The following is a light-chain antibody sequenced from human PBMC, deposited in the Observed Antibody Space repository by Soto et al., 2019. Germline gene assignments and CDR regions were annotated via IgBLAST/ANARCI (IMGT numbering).Light chain of an antibody. J-gene: IGKJ1*01. CDR3: QQSYSTPRT. V-gene: IGKV1-39*01. CDR1: QSISSY. Sequence: DIQMTQSPSSLSASVGDRVTITCRASQSISSYLNWYQQKPGKAPKLLIYAASSLPSGVPTRFSGSGSGTDFTPTISSLQHEDFATYYCQQSYSTPRTFGQGTKVEIK. CDR2: AAS.